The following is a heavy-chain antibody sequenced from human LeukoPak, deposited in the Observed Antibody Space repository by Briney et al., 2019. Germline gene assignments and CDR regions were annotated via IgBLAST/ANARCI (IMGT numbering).Heavy chain of an antibody. J-gene: IGHJ5*02. CDR3: ARGTIAAARFDP. V-gene: IGHV1-69*05. Sequence: SVKVSCKASGGTFSSYAISWVRQAPGQGLEWMGGIIPIFGTANYAHKFQVRVTITTAESTRTDYMELSSLRSEDTAVYYCARGTIAAARFDPWGQGTLVTVSS. CDR1: GGTFSSYA. CDR2: IIPIFGTA. D-gene: IGHD6-13*01.